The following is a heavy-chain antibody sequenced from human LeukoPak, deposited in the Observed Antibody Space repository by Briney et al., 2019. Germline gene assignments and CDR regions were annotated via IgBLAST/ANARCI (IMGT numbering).Heavy chain of an antibody. CDR3: ARGDQLLFDAFDI. J-gene: IGHJ3*02. CDR2: INSNGRTT. V-gene: IGHV3-64*02. Sequence: GSLRLSSAASGFPFSSYAMHWVRQAPGKGREFVSTINSNGRTTNYADSVKGRFTVSRDNSKNTLYLQMGGLRVEDMAVYYCARGDQLLFDAFDIGGQGTMVTVSS. CDR1: GFPFSSYA. D-gene: IGHD2-2*01.